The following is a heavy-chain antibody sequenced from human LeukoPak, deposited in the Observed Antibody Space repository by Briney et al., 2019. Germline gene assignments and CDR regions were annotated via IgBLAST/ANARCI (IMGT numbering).Heavy chain of an antibody. J-gene: IGHJ5*02. CDR1: VGSISSGSYY. V-gene: IGHV4-61*02. D-gene: IGHD3-3*01. CDR2: IYTSVST. CDR3: ARGGVDYDFWSGYYTGISWFDP. Sequence: SETLSLTCTVSVGSISSGSYYWSWIRQPAGKGLEWIGRIYTSVSTNYNPSLKSRFTISVDTSKNQFSQKLSSVTAADTAVYYCARGGVDYDFWSGYYTGISWFDPWGQGTLVTVSS.